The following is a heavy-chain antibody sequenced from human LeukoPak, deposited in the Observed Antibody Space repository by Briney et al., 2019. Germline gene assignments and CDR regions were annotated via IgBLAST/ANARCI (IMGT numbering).Heavy chain of an antibody. CDR3: ARDNSITMVRGVIIPPHYFDY. CDR2: ISAYNGNT. Sequence: ASVNVSCKPSGYTFTRYGISWVRQAAGQGLEWMGWISAYNGNTNYAQKLQGRVTMTTDTSTSTAYMELRSLRSDVTAVYYCARDNSITMVRGVIIPPHYFDYWGQGTLVTVSS. V-gene: IGHV1-18*01. D-gene: IGHD3-10*01. CDR1: GYTFTRYG. J-gene: IGHJ4*02.